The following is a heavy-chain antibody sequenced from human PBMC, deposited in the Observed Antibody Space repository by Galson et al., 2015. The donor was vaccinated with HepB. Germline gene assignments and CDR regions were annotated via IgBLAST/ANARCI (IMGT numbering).Heavy chain of an antibody. J-gene: IGHJ6*02. CDR2: ITGNGRHT. CDR1: GSTCRSYA. Sequence: SLRLSCAASGSTCRSYAMRWGRQAPGKGLEWISAITGNGRHTYYADSVTGRFTISRDNSKNTLYLQMNSLSAEDTAVYYCAKEVDTLRGSMDVWGQGTTVTVSS. CDR3: AKEVDTLRGSMDV. D-gene: IGHD5-18*01. V-gene: IGHV3-23*01.